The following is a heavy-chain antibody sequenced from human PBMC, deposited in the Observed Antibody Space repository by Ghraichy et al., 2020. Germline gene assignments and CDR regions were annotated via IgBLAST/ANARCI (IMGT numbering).Heavy chain of an antibody. V-gene: IGHV3-74*03. CDR3: ARAGNYRFDY. CDR1: GFTFSNSW. J-gene: IGHJ4*02. D-gene: IGHD1-7*01. CDR2: MNSDGSTI. Sequence: GGSLRLSCAGSGFTFSNSWMHWVRQAPGKGLVWVSRMNSDGSTITYADSVKGRFSIYRDNAKNTLYLQMNSLRVEDTAVYYCARAGNYRFDYWGQGTLVTVSS.